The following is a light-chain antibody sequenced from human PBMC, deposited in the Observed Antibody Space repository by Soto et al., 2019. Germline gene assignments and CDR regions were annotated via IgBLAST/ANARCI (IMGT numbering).Light chain of an antibody. V-gene: IGKV2-28*01. Sequence: EIVMTQSPLSLPVTPGESASISCRSSQSLLYSNGYNYLDWYLQKPGQSPQLLIYMGSNRASGVPERFSGSGSGTHFTLKISRVEAEDVGIYYCMQGLQDLTFGQGTRLEIQ. CDR1: QSLLYSNGYNY. CDR2: MGS. J-gene: IGKJ5*01. CDR3: MQGLQDLT.